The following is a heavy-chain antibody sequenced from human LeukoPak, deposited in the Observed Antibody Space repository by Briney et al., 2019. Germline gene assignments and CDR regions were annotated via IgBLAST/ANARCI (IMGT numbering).Heavy chain of an antibody. J-gene: IGHJ4*02. CDR2: IYYSGST. CDR3: AGDQGGRENDYGDYESFDY. CDR1: GGSISSGGYY. D-gene: IGHD4-17*01. Sequence: PSETLSLTCTVSGGSISSGGYYWSWIRQHPGKGLEWIGYIYYSGSTYYNPSLKSRVTISVDTSKNQFSLKLSSVTAADTAVYYCAGDQGGRENDYGDYESFDYWGQGTLVTVSS. V-gene: IGHV4-31*03.